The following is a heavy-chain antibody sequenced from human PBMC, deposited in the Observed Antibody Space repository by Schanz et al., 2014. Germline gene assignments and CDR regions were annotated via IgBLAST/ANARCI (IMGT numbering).Heavy chain of an antibody. D-gene: IGHD3-3*01. CDR3: ARDKGGYYPFDY. CDR1: GFTFRGYW. J-gene: IGHJ4*02. V-gene: IGHV3-7*01. CDR2: IKQDESER. Sequence: EVQLVESGGGLVQPGGSLRLSCAASGFTFRGYWMGWVRKAPGEGLVWVANIKQDESERSYVDSVKGRFTISRDNAKNSLYLQMNSLRAEDTAVYYCARDKGGYYPFDYWGQGTLVTVSS.